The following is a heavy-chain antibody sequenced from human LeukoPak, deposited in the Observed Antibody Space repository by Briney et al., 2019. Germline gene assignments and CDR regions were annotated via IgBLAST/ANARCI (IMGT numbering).Heavy chain of an antibody. CDR2: IYYTGST. V-gene: IGHV4-59*01. Sequence: SETLSLTCTVSGGSISSYYWSWIRQPPGKGLEWIGYIYYTGSTNYNPSLKSRVTISVDTSKNQFSLKLSSVTAADTAVYYCARTYGSSGLGYFDLWGRGTLVTVSS. J-gene: IGHJ2*01. CDR1: GGSISSYY. CDR3: ARTYGSSGLGYFDL. D-gene: IGHD6-13*01.